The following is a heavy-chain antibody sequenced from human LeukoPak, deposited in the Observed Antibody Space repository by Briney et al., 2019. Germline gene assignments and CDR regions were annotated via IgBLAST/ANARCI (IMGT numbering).Heavy chain of an antibody. D-gene: IGHD6-19*01. Sequence: PGGSLRLSCAASGFTFSSYAMHWVRQAPGKGLEWVAVISYDGSNKYYADSVKGRFTISRDNSKNTLYLQMNSLRAEDTAVYYCAREGLTWLDRPLDYWGQGTLVTVSS. J-gene: IGHJ4*02. CDR1: GFTFSSYA. V-gene: IGHV3-30*04. CDR3: AREGLTWLDRPLDY. CDR2: ISYDGSNK.